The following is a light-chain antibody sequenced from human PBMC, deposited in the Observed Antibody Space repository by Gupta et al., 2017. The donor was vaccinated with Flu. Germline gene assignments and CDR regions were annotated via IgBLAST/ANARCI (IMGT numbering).Light chain of an antibody. J-gene: IGLJ1*01. CDR2: DVS. Sequence: ITIACTGTSRDVGGYNYCSWDQQHTDKAPKLMIYDVSKRPAGVANRFSVSQSGNTASLTISGLQDEDEAEYYGSSYTSSSTPVFGTGTKVTVL. CDR1: SRDVGGYNY. V-gene: IGLV2-14*04. CDR3: SSYTSSSTPV.